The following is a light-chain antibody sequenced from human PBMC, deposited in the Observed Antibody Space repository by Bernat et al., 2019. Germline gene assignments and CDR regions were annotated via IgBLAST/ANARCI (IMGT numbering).Light chain of an antibody. CDR1: QGISSY. V-gene: IGKV1-9*01. CDR2: AS. J-gene: IGKJ5*01. CDR3: QQLNSYPT. Sequence: DIQLTQSPSFLSASVGDRVTITCRASQGISSYLAWYQQKPGKAPKLLIYASTLQSGVPSRFSGSGSGTEFTLTISSLQPEDFATYYCQQLNSYPTFGQGTRLEIK.